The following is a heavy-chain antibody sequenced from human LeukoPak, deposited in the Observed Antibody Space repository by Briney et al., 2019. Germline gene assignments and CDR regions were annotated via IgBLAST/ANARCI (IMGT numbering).Heavy chain of an antibody. CDR3: TRVILKAFAY. D-gene: IGHD3-16*01. V-gene: IGHV3-30*03. CDR1: GFTFSSYG. CDR2: ISYDGSNK. Sequence: GRSLRLSCAASGFTFSSYGMHWVRQAPGKGLEWVAVISYDGSNKYYADSVKGRFTISRDNSKNTLYLQMNSLRAEDRAVYYCTRVILKAFAYWGQGTLVTVSS. J-gene: IGHJ4*02.